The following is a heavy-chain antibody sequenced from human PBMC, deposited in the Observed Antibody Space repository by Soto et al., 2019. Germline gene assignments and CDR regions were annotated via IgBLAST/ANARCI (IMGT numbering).Heavy chain of an antibody. CDR3: ARDSPKQWFGEYLPYGMDV. J-gene: IGHJ6*02. CDR2: INDDGSTT. CDR1: GFTFSSYW. D-gene: IGHD3-10*01. V-gene: IGHV3-74*01. Sequence: GGSLRLSCAASGFTFSSYWMHWVRQAPGKGLVWVSRINDDGSTTNYADSVRGRFTISRDNAKNTLYLQMNSLRAEDTAVYYCARDSPKQWFGEYLPYGMDVWGQGTTVTVSS.